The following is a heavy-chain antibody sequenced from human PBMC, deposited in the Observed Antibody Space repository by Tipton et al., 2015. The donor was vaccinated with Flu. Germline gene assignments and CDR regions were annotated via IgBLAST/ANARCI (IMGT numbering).Heavy chain of an antibody. Sequence: SLRLSCAASGFTFSDYYMSWIRQAPGKGLEWVSYISSGGSTIYYADSVKGRFTISRDNAKNSLYLQMNSLRAEDTAVYYCARANPPFGRPLAGGRLVGLYYYGMDVWGQGTTVTVSS. D-gene: IGHD1-26*01. CDR2: ISSGGSTI. J-gene: IGHJ6*02. V-gene: IGHV3-11*01. CDR1: GFTFSDYY. CDR3: ARANPPFGRPLAGGRLVGLYYYGMDV.